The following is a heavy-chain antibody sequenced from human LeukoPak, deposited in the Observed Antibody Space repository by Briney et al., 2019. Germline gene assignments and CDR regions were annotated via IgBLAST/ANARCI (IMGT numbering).Heavy chain of an antibody. V-gene: IGHV4-34*01. D-gene: IGHD2-2*01. Sequence: PSETLSLTCAVYGGSFSGYYWSWIRQPPGKGLEWIGEINHSGSTNYNPSLKSRVTISVDTSKNQFSLKLSSVTAADTAVYYCASRSVPAARYYTDVWGKGTTVTVSS. J-gene: IGHJ6*03. CDR3: ASRSVPAARYYTDV. CDR2: INHSGST. CDR1: GGSFSGYY.